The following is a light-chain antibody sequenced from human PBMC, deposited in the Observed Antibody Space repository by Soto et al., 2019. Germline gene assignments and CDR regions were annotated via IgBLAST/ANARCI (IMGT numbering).Light chain of an antibody. J-gene: IGKJ3*01. CDR1: QSISNW. CDR2: KAS. Sequence: DIQMTQSPSTLSASVGDRVTITCRASQSISNWLAWYQQKPGKAPKLLIYKASSLESGVPSRFSGSGSGTEFTLTISSLQPDDFATYYCQQYNSGGFTFGPGTNVDIK. CDR3: QQYNSGGFT. V-gene: IGKV1-5*03.